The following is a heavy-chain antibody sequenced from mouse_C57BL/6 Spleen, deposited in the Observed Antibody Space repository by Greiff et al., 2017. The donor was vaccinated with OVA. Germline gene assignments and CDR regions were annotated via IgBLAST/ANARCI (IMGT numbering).Heavy chain of an antibody. Sequence: EVQLQQSGPELVKPGASVKISCKASGYTFTDYYMNWVKQSHGKSLEWIGDINPNNGGTSYNQKFKGKATLTVDKSSSTAYMELRSLTSEDSAVYYCARGDSSGSFDYWGQGTTLTVSS. D-gene: IGHD3-2*02. V-gene: IGHV1-26*01. CDR1: GYTFTDYY. J-gene: IGHJ2*01. CDR3: ARGDSSGSFDY. CDR2: INPNNGGT.